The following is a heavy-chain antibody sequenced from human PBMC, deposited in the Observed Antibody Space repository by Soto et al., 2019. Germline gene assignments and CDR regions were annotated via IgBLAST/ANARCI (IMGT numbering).Heavy chain of an antibody. CDR1: GGSISSGGYY. J-gene: IGHJ6*02. D-gene: IGHD3-10*01. V-gene: IGHV4-31*03. CDR2: IYYSGST. CDR3: ARDYYGSGSYVGMDV. Sequence: QVQLQESGPGLVKPSQTLSLTCTVSGGSISSGGYYWSWIRQHPGKGLEWIGYIYYSGSTYYNPSLKSRVTIXXDXSXXQFSLKLSSVTAADTAVYYCARDYYGSGSYVGMDVWGQGTTVTVSS.